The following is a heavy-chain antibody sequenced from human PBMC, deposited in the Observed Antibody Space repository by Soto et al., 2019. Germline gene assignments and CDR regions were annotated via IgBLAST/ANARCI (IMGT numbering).Heavy chain of an antibody. CDR1: GYAFTVYY. CDR3: ARDLGIAAPNWFDP. J-gene: IGHJ5*02. D-gene: IGHD6-13*01. CDR2: INPNSGGT. Sequence: GASVKVSCDASGYAFTVYYMHWVRQAPGQGLEWMGWINPNSGGTNYAQKFQGRVTMTRDTSISTAYMELSRLRSDDTAVYYCARDLGIAAPNWFDPWGQGTLVTVSS. V-gene: IGHV1-2*02.